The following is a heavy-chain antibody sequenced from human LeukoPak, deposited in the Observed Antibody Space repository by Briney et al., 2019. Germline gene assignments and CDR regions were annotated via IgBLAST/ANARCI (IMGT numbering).Heavy chain of an antibody. CDR2: ISGSGGST. CDR3: AKDLAVTTFSPKDY. Sequence: GSLRLSCAASGFTFSSYAMSWVRQAPGKGLEWVSAISGSGGSTYYADSVKGRFTISRDNSKNTLYLQMNSLRAEDTAVYYCAKDLAVTTFSPKDYWGQGTLVTVSS. J-gene: IGHJ4*02. V-gene: IGHV3-23*01. CDR1: GFTFSSYA. D-gene: IGHD4-17*01.